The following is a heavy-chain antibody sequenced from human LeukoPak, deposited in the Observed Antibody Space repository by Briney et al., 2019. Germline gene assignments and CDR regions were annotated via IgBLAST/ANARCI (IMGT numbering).Heavy chain of an antibody. J-gene: IGHJ4*02. Sequence: ASVKVSCKASGYTFTGYYMHWVRQAPGQGLECMRRINPNSGGTNYAQKFQGRVTMTRDTSISRAYMELSRLRSDDTAVYYCARVGYSSSYSDLDYWGQGTLVTVSS. V-gene: IGHV1-2*06. CDR2: INPNSGGT. D-gene: IGHD6-13*01. CDR3: ARVGYSSSYSDLDY. CDR1: GYTFTGYY.